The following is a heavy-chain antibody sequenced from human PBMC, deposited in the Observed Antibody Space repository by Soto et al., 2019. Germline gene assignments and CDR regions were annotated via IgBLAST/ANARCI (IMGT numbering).Heavy chain of an antibody. CDR2: IRRKANSYTT. D-gene: IGHD6-19*01. J-gene: IGHJ6*02. V-gene: IGHV3-72*01. CDR3: AMLGGWSGGSNDMDV. Sequence: EVQLVESGGGLVQPGGSLRLSCAASGLIFSDYHMDWVRQAPGKGLEWVGRIRRKANSYTTEYAASVKGRFTISRDDSKNSLYLQLNRLKTEDTAVYYCAMLGGWSGGSNDMDVWGQGSMVTVSS. CDR1: GLIFSDYH.